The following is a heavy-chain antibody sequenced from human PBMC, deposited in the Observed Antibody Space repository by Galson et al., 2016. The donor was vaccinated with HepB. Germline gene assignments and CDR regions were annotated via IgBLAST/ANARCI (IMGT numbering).Heavy chain of an antibody. V-gene: IGHV3-9*01. CDR3: AQDKASMSVGATNFQH. J-gene: IGHJ1*01. CDR2: ISWNSGSI. CDR1: GFIFKDYA. D-gene: IGHD1-26*01. Sequence: SLRLSCAASGFIFKDYAMHWVRQAPGKGLEWVSSISWNSGSIGYADSVKGRFTISRDNAKNSRYLQMNSLRAEDTAFYYCAQDKASMSVGATNFQHWGQGTPVTVSS.